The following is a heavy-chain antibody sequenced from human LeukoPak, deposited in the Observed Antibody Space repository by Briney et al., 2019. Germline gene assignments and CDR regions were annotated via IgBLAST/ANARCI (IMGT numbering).Heavy chain of an antibody. V-gene: IGHV3-30*18. CDR2: ISYDGSNE. Sequence: GGSLRLSCAASGFTFSTYGMHWVRQDPGKGLEWVAVISYDGSNEYYADSVKGRFTISRDNSKNTLYLQMSSLRAEDTAVYYCAKEFNRGLPDYWGQGTLVTVPS. J-gene: IGHJ4*02. CDR3: AKEFNRGLPDY. D-gene: IGHD2-21*01. CDR1: GFTFSTYG.